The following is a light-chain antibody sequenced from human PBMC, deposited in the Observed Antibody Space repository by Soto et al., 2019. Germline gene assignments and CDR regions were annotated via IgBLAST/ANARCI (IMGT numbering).Light chain of an antibody. CDR1: SSDVGGDNY. V-gene: IGLV2-14*01. CDR2: DVS. Sequence: QSALTQPASVSGSPGQSITIAGTGTSSDVGGDNYVSWYQQHPGKAPKLMIYDVSNRPSGVSNRFSGSKSGNTASLTISGLQAEDEADYYCISYTSSSTRVFGTGTKLTVL. CDR3: ISYTSSSTRV. J-gene: IGLJ1*01.